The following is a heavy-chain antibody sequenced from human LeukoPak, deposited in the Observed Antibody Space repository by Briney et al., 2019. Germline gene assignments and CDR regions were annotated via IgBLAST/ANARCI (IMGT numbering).Heavy chain of an antibody. CDR3: AKTKGIAVAGTYYFDY. Sequence: GGSLRLSCAASGFTFSSYAMSWVRQAPGKGLEWVSAISGSGGSTYYADSVKGRFTISRDNSKNTLYLQMNSLRAGDTAVYYCAKTKGIAVAGTYYFDYWGQGTLVTVSS. CDR1: GFTFSSYA. D-gene: IGHD6-19*01. CDR2: ISGSGGST. J-gene: IGHJ4*02. V-gene: IGHV3-23*01.